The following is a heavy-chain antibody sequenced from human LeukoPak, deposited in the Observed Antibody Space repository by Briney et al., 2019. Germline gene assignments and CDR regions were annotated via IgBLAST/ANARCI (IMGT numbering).Heavy chain of an antibody. CDR2: INHSGST. V-gene: IGHV4-34*01. J-gene: IGHJ4*02. CDR1: GGSFSGYY. D-gene: IGHD3-10*01. CDR3: AIRKRKDYSYGSGKMWGGFFDY. Sequence: SETLSLTCAVYGGSFSGYYWSWIRQPPGKGLEWIGEINHSGSTNNNPSLKSRVTISVDTSKNQFSLKLSSVTAADTAVYYCAIRKRKDYSYGSGKMWGGFFDYWGQGTLVTVSS.